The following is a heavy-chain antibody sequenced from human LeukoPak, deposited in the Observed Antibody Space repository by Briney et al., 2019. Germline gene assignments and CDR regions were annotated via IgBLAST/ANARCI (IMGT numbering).Heavy chain of an antibody. CDR2: IIPIFGTA. Sequence: ASVKVSCKASGGTLSSNAISWVRQAPGQGLEWMGGIIPIFGTANYAQKFQGRVTITADESTSTTYMELSSLRSDDTAVYYCASYTSGCFDPWGQGTLVTVSS. V-gene: IGHV1-69*13. CDR1: GGTLSSNA. J-gene: IGHJ5*02. CDR3: ASYTSGCFDP. D-gene: IGHD6-19*01.